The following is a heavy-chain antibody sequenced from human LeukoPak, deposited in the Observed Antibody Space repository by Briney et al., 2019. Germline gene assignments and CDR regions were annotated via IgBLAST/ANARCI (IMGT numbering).Heavy chain of an antibody. CDR2: ISSSSRNI. D-gene: IGHD3-3*01. V-gene: IGHV3-48*04. CDR1: GFTFSIYS. Sequence: GGSLRLSCAASGFTFSIYSMNWVRQAPGKGLEWVAYISSSSRNIDYADSVKGRFTISRDNAKNSLYLQMNSLRAEDTAVYYCARDFGVIRWFDPWGQGTLVTVSS. J-gene: IGHJ5*02. CDR3: ARDFGVIRWFDP.